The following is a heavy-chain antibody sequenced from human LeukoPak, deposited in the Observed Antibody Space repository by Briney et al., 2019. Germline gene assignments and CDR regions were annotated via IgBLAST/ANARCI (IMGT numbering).Heavy chain of an antibody. Sequence: PGGSLRLSCAASGFTFSSYSMNWVRQAPGKGLEWVSYISSSSSTIYYADSVKGRFTISRDNFKNTLYLQMNSLRAEDTAVYYCAKGARNYYYYGMDVWGQGTTVTVFS. V-gene: IGHV3-48*01. J-gene: IGHJ6*02. CDR3: AKGARNYYYYGMDV. CDR2: ISSSSSTI. CDR1: GFTFSSYS. D-gene: IGHD3-10*01.